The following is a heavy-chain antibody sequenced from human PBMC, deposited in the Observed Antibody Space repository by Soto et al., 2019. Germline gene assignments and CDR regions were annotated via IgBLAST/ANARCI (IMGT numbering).Heavy chain of an antibody. CDR1: GFSVSTSGVA. Sequence: QITLKESGPTLVKPTQTLTLTCTCSGFSVSTSGVAVGWIRQPPGKALEWLALIYWDDDKRYSPSLKSRLAITKDTSKNQVVLTMTNMDPVDTATYYCAHRGYDSSRYLIWFDPWGQGTLVTVSS. CDR2: IYWDDDK. CDR3: AHRGYDSSRYLIWFDP. J-gene: IGHJ5*02. D-gene: IGHD3-22*01. V-gene: IGHV2-5*02.